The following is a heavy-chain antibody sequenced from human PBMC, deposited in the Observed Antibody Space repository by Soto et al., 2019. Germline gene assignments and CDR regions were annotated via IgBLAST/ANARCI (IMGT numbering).Heavy chain of an antibody. CDR2: IIPIFGTA. Sequence: ASVKVSCKASGGTFSSYAISWVRQAPGQGLEWMGGIIPIFGTANYAQKFQGRVAITADKSTSTAYMELSSLRSEDTAVYYCAVQGLKRGRVDFDYWGQGTLVTVSS. D-gene: IGHD3-16*01. J-gene: IGHJ4*02. CDR1: GGTFSSYA. CDR3: AVQGLKRGRVDFDY. V-gene: IGHV1-69*06.